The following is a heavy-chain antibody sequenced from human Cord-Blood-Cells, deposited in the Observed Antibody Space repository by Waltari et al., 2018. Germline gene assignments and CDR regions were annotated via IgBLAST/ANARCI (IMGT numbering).Heavy chain of an antibody. Sequence: QLQLQESGPGLVKPSETLSLTCTVSGGSISRSSYYWGWIRQPPGKGLEWIGSIYYSGSTYYNPSLKSRVTISVDTSKNQFSLKLSSVTAADTAVYYCAGSGSYYAFDIWGQGTMVTVSS. CDR2: IYYSGST. J-gene: IGHJ3*02. CDR3: AGSGSYYAFDI. D-gene: IGHD1-26*01. CDR1: GGSISRSSYY. V-gene: IGHV4-39*01.